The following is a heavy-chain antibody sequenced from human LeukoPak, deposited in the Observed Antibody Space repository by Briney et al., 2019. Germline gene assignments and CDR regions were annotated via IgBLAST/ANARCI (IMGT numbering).Heavy chain of an antibody. CDR1: GFTFSDYY. CDR2: ISGSGGST. J-gene: IGHJ4*02. Sequence: TGGSLRLSCAASGFTFSDYYMSWIRQAPGKGLEWVSAISGSGGSTYYADSVKGRFTISRDNSKNTLYLQMNSLRAEDTAVYYCAKEERPLRDGYNGIFDYWGQGTLVTVSS. D-gene: IGHD5-24*01. V-gene: IGHV3-23*01. CDR3: AKEERPLRDGYNGIFDY.